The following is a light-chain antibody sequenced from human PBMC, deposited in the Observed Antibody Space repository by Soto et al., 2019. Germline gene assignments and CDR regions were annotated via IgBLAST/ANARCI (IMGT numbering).Light chain of an antibody. V-gene: IGLV2-23*01. Sequence: QSALTQPASVSGSPGQSITISCTGTSSDVGNYNLVSWYQQHPGKAPKLMIYEGSKRPSGVSNRFSGAKSGNTASLTFSGLQAEDEADYYCCSYAGSSRNVFGTGTKLTVL. CDR2: EGS. CDR3: CSYAGSSRNV. CDR1: SSDVGNYNL. J-gene: IGLJ1*01.